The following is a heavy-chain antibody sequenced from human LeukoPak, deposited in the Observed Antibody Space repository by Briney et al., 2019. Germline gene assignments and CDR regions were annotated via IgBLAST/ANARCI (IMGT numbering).Heavy chain of an antibody. Sequence: PSETLSLTCTVSGGSISSYYWSWIRQPPGKGLEWIGYIYYSGSTNYNPSLKSRVTISVDTSKNQFSLKLSSVTAADTAVYYCARGRVDYGDSLLEYYFDYWGQGTLVTVSS. CDR2: IYYSGST. D-gene: IGHD4-17*01. CDR1: GGSISSYY. J-gene: IGHJ4*02. V-gene: IGHV4-59*01. CDR3: ARGRVDYGDSLLEYYFDY.